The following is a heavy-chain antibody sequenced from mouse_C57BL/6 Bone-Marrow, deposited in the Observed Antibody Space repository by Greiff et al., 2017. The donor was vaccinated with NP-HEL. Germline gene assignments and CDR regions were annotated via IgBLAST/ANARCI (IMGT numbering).Heavy chain of an antibody. V-gene: IGHV1-22*01. D-gene: IGHD1-1*01. J-gene: IGHJ1*03. CDR3: ARLLRYPHWYFDV. Sequence: VQLKESGPELVKPGASVKMSCKASGYTFTDYNMHWVKQSHGKSLEWIGYINPNNGGTSYNQKFKGKATLTVNKSSSTAYMELRSLTSEDSAVYYCARLLRYPHWYFDVWGTGTTVTVSS. CDR1: GYTFTDYN. CDR2: INPNNGGT.